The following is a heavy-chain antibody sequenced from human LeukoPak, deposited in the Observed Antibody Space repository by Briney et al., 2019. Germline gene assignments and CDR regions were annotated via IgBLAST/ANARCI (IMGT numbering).Heavy chain of an antibody. CDR3: ARANKDCSSTSCYVWGPYYYYYMDV. J-gene: IGHJ6*03. D-gene: IGHD2-2*01. CDR1: GFTFSGYW. Sequence: GGSLRLSCAASGFTFSGYWMSWVRQAPGKGLEWVSCISTSSRNIFQADSVKGRFTISRDNAKNSLYLQMNSLRAEDTAVYYCARANKDCSSTSCYVWGPYYYYYMDVWGKGTTVTISS. V-gene: IGHV3-21*01. CDR2: ISTSSRNI.